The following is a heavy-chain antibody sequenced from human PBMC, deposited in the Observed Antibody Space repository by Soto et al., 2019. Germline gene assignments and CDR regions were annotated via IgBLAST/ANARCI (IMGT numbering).Heavy chain of an antibody. Sequence: QVQLQESGPGLVKPSQTLSLTCTVSGGSISSGGYYWSWIRQHPGKGLEWIGYIYYSGSTYYNPSLKSRVTISVATSKNQFSLKLSSVTAADTAVYYCARGIRAAAEWFDPWGQGTLVTVSS. CDR2: IYYSGST. V-gene: IGHV4-31*03. CDR3: ARGIRAAAEWFDP. D-gene: IGHD6-13*01. J-gene: IGHJ5*02. CDR1: GGSISSGGYY.